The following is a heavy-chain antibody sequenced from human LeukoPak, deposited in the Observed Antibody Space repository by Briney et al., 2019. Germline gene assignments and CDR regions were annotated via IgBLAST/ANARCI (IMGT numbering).Heavy chain of an antibody. V-gene: IGHV4-59*01. CDR1: GGSISSYY. D-gene: IGHD3-10*01. Sequence: PSETLPLTCTVSGGSISSYYWSWIRQPPGKGLEWIGYIYYSGSTNYNPSLKSRVTISVDTSKNQFSLKLSSVTAADTAVYYCARDRRITMVRGLDYYYGMDVWGQGTTVTVSS. CDR3: ARDRRITMVRGLDYYYGMDV. J-gene: IGHJ6*02. CDR2: IYYSGST.